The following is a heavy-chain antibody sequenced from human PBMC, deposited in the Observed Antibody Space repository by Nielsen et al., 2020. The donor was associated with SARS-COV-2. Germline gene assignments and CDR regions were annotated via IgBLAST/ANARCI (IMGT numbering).Heavy chain of an antibody. D-gene: IGHD5-12*01. Sequence: ASVKVSCKASGYTFTSYGISWVRQAPGQGLEWMGWINTKTGNPTYAQGLTGRFVFSLDTSVSTAYLQISSLKAEDTGVYYCARDSVATTPGYYYGMDVWGPGTTVSVSS. CDR2: INTKTGNP. CDR1: GYTFTSYG. CDR3: ARDSVATTPGYYYGMDV. V-gene: IGHV7-4-1*02. J-gene: IGHJ6*02.